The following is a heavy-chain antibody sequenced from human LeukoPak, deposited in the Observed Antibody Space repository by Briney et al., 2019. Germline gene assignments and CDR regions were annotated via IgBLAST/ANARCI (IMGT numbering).Heavy chain of an antibody. V-gene: IGHV3-11*01. CDR1: GFSVSDHY. D-gene: IGHD5-24*01. Sequence: GGSLRLFCAASGFSVSDHYMSSIRQPPGDGLECDSYISSSGSTIYYAESVKGRFTISRDNGKNSLYLQMNRLRAEDTAVYYRARTLMATMSLDYWGQGTLVTVSS. J-gene: IGHJ4*02. CDR3: ARTLMATMSLDY. CDR2: ISSSGSTI.